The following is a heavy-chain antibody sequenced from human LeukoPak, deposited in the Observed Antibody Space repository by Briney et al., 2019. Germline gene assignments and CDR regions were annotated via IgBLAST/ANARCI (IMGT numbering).Heavy chain of an antibody. CDR1: GFTFSSYS. D-gene: IGHD1-26*01. Sequence: GGSLRLSCAASGFTFSSYSMNWVRQAPGKGLEWVSSISSSSSNIYYADSVKGRFTISRDNAKNSLYLQMNSLRAEDTALYYCARRDSGSYYYYYYMDVWGKGTTVTVSS. CDR2: ISSSSSNI. CDR3: ARRDSGSYYYYYYMDV. J-gene: IGHJ6*03. V-gene: IGHV3-21*04.